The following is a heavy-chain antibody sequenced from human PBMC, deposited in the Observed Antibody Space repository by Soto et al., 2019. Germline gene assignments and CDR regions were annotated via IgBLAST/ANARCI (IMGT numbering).Heavy chain of an antibody. CDR2: MNPNSGNT. V-gene: IGHV1-8*01. J-gene: IGHJ6*03. D-gene: IGHD6-13*01. CDR3: ASGSYSSSWYGVNYYYYYMDV. CDR1: GYTFTSYD. Sequence: ASVNVSCKASGYTFTSYDINWVRQATGQGLEWMGWMNPNSGNTGYAQKFQGRVTMTRNTSISTAYMELSSLRSEDTAVYYCASGSYSSSWYGVNYYYYYMDVGGKGTTVTVSS.